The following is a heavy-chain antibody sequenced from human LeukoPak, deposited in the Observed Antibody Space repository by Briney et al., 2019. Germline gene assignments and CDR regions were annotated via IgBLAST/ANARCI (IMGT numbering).Heavy chain of an antibody. J-gene: IGHJ5*02. V-gene: IGHV1-69*01. D-gene: IGHD1-26*01. CDR2: IIPIFGTV. CDR3: AGVVLELPWFDP. Sequence: SSVKVSCKASGGTFSSYAISWVRQAPGQGLEWMGGIIPIFGTVNYAQKFQGRVTITAYESTSTAYMELSSLRSEDTAVYYCAGVVLELPWFDPWGQGTLVTVPS. CDR1: GGTFSSYA.